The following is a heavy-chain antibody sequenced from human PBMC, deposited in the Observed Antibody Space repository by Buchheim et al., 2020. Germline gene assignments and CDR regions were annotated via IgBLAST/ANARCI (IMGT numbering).Heavy chain of an antibody. CDR3: ARDRNWYWFDP. CDR1: GFTFSSYS. D-gene: IGHD1-20*01. J-gene: IGHJ5*02. CDR2: ISNSSSTI. Sequence: EVQLVESGGGLVQPGGSLRLSCAASGFTFSSYSMNWVRQAPGKGLEWVSYISNSSSTIYYADSVKGRFTISKDNAKNSLYLQMNSLRAEDTAVYYCARDRNWYWFDPWGQGTL. V-gene: IGHV3-48*01.